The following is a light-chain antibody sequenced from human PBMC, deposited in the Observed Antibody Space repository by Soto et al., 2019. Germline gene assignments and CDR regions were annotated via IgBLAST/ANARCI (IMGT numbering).Light chain of an antibody. CDR3: QQYHTSPYT. CDR2: GTS. Sequence: EIVLTQSPGTLSLSPGDRATLSCRAGQSVTNYYFAWYQQRPAQAPRLLIYGTSNRATGIPDRFSGSGSGTDFTLTISRLESEDFAVYYCQQYHTSPYTFGQGTKLEF. J-gene: IGKJ2*01. V-gene: IGKV3-20*01. CDR1: QSVTNYY.